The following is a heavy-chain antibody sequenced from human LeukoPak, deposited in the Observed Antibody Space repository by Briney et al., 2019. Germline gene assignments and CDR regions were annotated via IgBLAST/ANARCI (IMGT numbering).Heavy chain of an antibody. CDR1: GFTFSSYA. Sequence: GGSLRLSCAASGFTFSSYAMTWVRQAPGKGLEWVSSVSGSGGSTSYADSVKGRFTISRDNSMNTLFLQMNSLRPEDTAVYYCAKGGIQLWYYLDYWGPRTLVTVSS. V-gene: IGHV3-23*01. CDR3: AKGGIQLWYYLDY. J-gene: IGHJ4*02. CDR2: VSGSGGST. D-gene: IGHD5-18*01.